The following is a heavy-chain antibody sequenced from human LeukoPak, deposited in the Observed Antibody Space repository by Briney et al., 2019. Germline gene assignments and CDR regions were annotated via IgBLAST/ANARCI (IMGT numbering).Heavy chain of an antibody. D-gene: IGHD3-10*01. CDR2: IIPIFGIA. CDR1: GGTFISYA. J-gene: IGHJ4*02. CDR3: ARDRALVRDLWSPSAFDY. Sequence: SVKVSCKASGGTFISYAISWVRQAPGQGLEWMGRIIPIFGIANYAQKFQGRVTITADKSTSTAYMELSSLRSEDTAVYYCARDRALVRDLWSPSAFDYWGQGTQVTVSS. V-gene: IGHV1-69*04.